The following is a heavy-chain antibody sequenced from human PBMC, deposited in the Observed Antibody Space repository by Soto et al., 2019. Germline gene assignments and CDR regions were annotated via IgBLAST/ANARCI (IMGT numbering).Heavy chain of an antibody. CDR3: ATRGDCGGCTLDAFDI. V-gene: IGHV1-69*01. Sequence: QVQLVQSGAEVKKPGSSVKVSCKASGGTFSSYAISWVRQAPGQGLEWMGGIIPIFGTANYAQKFQGRVTITADESTSTAYMELGSLSSEDTAVYYCATRGDCGGCTLDAFDIWGQGTMVTVSS. J-gene: IGHJ3*02. CDR1: GGTFSSYA. D-gene: IGHD2-21*01. CDR2: IIPIFGTA.